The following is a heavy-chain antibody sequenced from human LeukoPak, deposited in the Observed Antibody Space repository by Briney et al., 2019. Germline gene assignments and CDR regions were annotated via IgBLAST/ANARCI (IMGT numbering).Heavy chain of an antibody. J-gene: IGHJ4*02. CDR1: GFTFSSYG. Sequence: GGSLRLSCAASGFTFSSYGMHWVRQAPGKGLEWVSVISGTGGGTYADSVKGRFTISRDNSKNTVYLQMNSLRAEDTAIYYCARRSRDGYNYFDYWGQGTLVTVSS. CDR2: ISGTGGGT. CDR3: ARRSRDGYNYFDY. D-gene: IGHD5-24*01. V-gene: IGHV3-23*01.